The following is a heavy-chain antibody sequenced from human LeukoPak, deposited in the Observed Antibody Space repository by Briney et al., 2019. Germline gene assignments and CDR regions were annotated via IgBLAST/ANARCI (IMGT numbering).Heavy chain of an antibody. CDR1: GFTFSSYA. D-gene: IGHD3-22*01. J-gene: IGHJ4*02. CDR3: AKDPYYYDSSGYYRFYPSDY. V-gene: IGHV3-30-3*01. CDR2: ISYDGSNK. Sequence: GGSLRLSCAASGFTFSSYAMHWVRQAPGKGLEWVAVISYDGSNKYYADSVKGRFTISRDNSKNTLYLQMNSLRAEDTAVYYCAKDPYYYDSSGYYRFYPSDYWGQGTLVTVSS.